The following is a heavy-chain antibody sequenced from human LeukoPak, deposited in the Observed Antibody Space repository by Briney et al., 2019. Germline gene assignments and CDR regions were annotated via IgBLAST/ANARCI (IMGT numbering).Heavy chain of an antibody. CDR2: IYSTGST. J-gene: IGHJ4*02. CDR3: ARQIASAGTAGFDF. D-gene: IGHD6-13*01. Sequence: SETLSLTCTVSGGSISSYYWSWIRQPAGKGLEWIGRIYSTGSTNYNPSLKSRVSMSVDTSKNQFSLRLRSVTAADTAVYYCARQIASAGTAGFDFWGQGALVTVSS. V-gene: IGHV4-4*07. CDR1: GGSISSYY.